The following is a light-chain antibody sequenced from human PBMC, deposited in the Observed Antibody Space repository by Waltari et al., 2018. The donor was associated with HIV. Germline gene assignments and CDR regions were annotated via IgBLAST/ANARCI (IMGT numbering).Light chain of an antibody. V-gene: IGLV2-23*01. Sequence: QSALTQPAFVSGSPGQSITIPCPGTGSDVGSHNLVSWYQHYPGKAPKPIIYEGSKRPSWISNRFSGSQSGNTASLTISGLQAEDEADYYCCSYAVSSTSVIFGGGTKLTVL. CDR2: EGS. CDR3: CSYAVSSTSVI. CDR1: GSDVGSHNL. J-gene: IGLJ2*01.